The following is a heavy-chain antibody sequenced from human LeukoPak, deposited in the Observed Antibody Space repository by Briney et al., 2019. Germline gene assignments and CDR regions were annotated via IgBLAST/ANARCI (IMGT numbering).Heavy chain of an antibody. V-gene: IGHV6-1*01. J-gene: IGHJ6*02. CDR3: AGPGYSSRAWAMDV. Sequence: SQTLSLTCAISGDSVSSNSAAWNWIRQSPSRGLEWLGRTYYRSKWYNDYAVSVKSRITINPDTSKNQFSLQLNSVTPGDTAVYYCAGPGYSSRAWAMDVWGQGTTVTVSS. CDR1: GDSVSSNSAA. CDR2: TYYRSKWYN. D-gene: IGHD6-13*01.